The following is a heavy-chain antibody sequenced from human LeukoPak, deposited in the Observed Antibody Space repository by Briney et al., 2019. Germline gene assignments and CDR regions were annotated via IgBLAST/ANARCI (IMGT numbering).Heavy chain of an antibody. Sequence: QPGGSLRLSCAASGFTFSSYAMSWVRPAPGKGLEWVSVIYSGGSTYYADSVKGRFTISRDNSKNTLYLQMNSLRAEDTAVYYCARGWSYYYMDVWGKGTTVTVSS. J-gene: IGHJ6*03. CDR3: ARGWSYYYMDV. CDR1: GFTFSSYA. D-gene: IGHD2-15*01. CDR2: IYSGGST. V-gene: IGHV3-66*02.